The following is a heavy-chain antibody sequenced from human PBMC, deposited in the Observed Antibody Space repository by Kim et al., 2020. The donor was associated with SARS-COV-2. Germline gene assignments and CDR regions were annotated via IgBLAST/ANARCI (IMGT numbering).Heavy chain of an antibody. CDR2: LYYSGIT. CDR1: GGSISSSGYY. Sequence: SETLSLTCTVSGGSISSSGYYWGCIRQPPGKGLEWIGTLYYSGITYHNPSLKSRVTISEDSSKRQCSLKLSSVTAADTAVYYCARSYSSGWSKFDPWGQGTLVTVSS. V-gene: IGHV4-39*01. CDR3: ARSYSSGWSKFDP. J-gene: IGHJ5*02. D-gene: IGHD6-19*01.